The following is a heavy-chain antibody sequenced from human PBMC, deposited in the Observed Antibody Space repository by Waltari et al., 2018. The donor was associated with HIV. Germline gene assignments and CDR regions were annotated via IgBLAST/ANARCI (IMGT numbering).Heavy chain of an antibody. V-gene: IGHV3-74*01. CDR3: TRDLSTYGHEFDY. D-gene: IGHD2-2*01. CDR2: INFDGVEN. Sequence: DVRLEESGGNLVQPGGSLRLSCAASGFNFRSYWMHWIRHAPGKGLGWVSHINFDGVENSYLDSVKGRFTISRDNTKNTVYLQMNGLRVDDTAIYYCTRDLSTYGHEFDYWGQGTRVTVAS. CDR1: GFNFRSYW. J-gene: IGHJ4*02.